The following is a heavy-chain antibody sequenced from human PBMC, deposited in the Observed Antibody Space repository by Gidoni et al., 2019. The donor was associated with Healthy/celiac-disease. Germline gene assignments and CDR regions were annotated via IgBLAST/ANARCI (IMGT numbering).Heavy chain of an antibody. V-gene: IGHV3-23*01. J-gene: IGHJ4*02. Sequence: EVQLLESGGGLVQPGGALRLSCAASGLTFSSYAMSWVRQAPGKGLEWVSAISGSGGSTYYADSVKGRFTISRDNSKNTLYLQMNSLRAEDTAVYYCAKDGPYGSGSYWSYWGQGTLVTVSS. CDR1: GLTFSSYA. CDR3: AKDGPYGSGSYWSY. CDR2: ISGSGGST. D-gene: IGHD3-10*01.